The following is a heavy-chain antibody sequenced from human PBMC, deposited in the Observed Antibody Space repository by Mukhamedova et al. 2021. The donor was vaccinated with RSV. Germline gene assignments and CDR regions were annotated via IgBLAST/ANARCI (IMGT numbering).Heavy chain of an antibody. Sequence: WIGEINHSGSTNYNPSLKSRVTISVDTSKNQFSLMLSSLTSADTAVYYFARHVLCWREGGVFYWG. CDR3: ARHVLCWREGGVFY. V-gene: IGHV4-34*01. J-gene: IGHJ4*01. D-gene: IGHD3-16*01. CDR2: INHSGST.